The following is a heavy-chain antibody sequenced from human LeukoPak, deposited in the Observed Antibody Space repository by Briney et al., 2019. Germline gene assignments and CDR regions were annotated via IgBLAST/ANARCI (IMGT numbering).Heavy chain of an antibody. D-gene: IGHD4-11*01. CDR3: ARALRGQQLRTYYFDY. V-gene: IGHV3-48*04. CDR2: ISSSSSTI. J-gene: IGHJ4*02. CDR1: GFTFSSYS. Sequence: GGSLRLSCAASGFTFSSYSMNWVRQAPGKGLEWVSYISSSSSTIYYADSVKGRFTISRDNAQNSLYLQMNSLRAEDTAVYYCARALRGQQLRTYYFDYWGQGTLVTVSS.